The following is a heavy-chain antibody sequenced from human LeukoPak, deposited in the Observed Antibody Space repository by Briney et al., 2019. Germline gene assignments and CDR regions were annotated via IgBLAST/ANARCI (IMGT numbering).Heavy chain of an antibody. CDR3: ARDDYDDSTRGLDY. D-gene: IGHD4-17*01. Sequence: KTSETLSLTCTVSGVSVSSFYWTWIRQPAGKGLEWIGRIYATGNTNFNPSLKCRVTMSIDTSKNQFSLKLSSVTAADTAVYYCARDDYDDSTRGLDYWGQGTLVTVSS. V-gene: IGHV4-4*07. CDR2: IYATGNT. CDR1: GVSVSSFY. J-gene: IGHJ4*02.